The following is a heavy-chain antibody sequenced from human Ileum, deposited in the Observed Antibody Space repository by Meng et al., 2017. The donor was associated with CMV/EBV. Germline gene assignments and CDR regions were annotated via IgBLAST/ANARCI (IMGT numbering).Heavy chain of an antibody. CDR2: INPKTGAP. V-gene: IGHV1-2*02. J-gene: IGHJ4*02. CDR3: ARDSARIRVFGDIIIPVSSFDS. CDR1: YY. D-gene: IGHD3-3*01. Sequence: YYINWVRQTPGQSPEWMGWINPKTGAPNYSQKFQGRISMTRDTSMTTVYMELSGLRPDDTAVYYCARDSARIRVFGDIIIPVSSFDSWGQGTLVTVSS.